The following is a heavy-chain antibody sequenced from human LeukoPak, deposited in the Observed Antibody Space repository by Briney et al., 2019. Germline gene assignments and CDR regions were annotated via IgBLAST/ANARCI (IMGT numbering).Heavy chain of an antibody. CDR2: INSDGSST. CDR1: GFTFSSYW. J-gene: IGHJ4*02. D-gene: IGHD2-15*01. Sequence: PGGSLRLSCVASGFTFSSYWMHWVRQAPGKGLVWVSRINSDGSSTSYADSVKGRFTISRDNAKNTLYLQMNSLRAEDTAVYYCARSAHCSGGSCYSPFDYWGQGTLVTVSS. V-gene: IGHV3-74*01. CDR3: ARSAHCSGGSCYSPFDY.